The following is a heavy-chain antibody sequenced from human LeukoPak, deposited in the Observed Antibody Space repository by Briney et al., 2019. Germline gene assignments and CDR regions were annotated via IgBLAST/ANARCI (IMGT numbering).Heavy chain of an antibody. D-gene: IGHD2-2*03. J-gene: IGHJ5*02. CDR2: IYYSGST. CDR3: ASRWIWFDP. CDR1: GESFSGYY. Sequence: PSETLSLTCAVYGESFSGYYWSWIRQPPGKGLEWIGSIYYSGSTYYNPSLKSRVTISVDTSKNQFSLKLSSVTASDTAVYYCASRWIWFDPWGQGTLVTVSS. V-gene: IGHV4-34*01.